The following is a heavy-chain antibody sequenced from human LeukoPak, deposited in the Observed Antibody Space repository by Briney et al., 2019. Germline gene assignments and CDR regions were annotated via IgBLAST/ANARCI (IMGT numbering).Heavy chain of an antibody. J-gene: IGHJ4*02. V-gene: IGHV4-61*02. D-gene: IGHD3-10*01. CDR3: ARSMVRGVITGVFDY. Sequence: SQTLSLTCTVSGGSISNDSYYWRWIRQPAGKGLEWIGRIYTSGDTNYNPSLKSRVAISVDTSKNQFSLKLSSVAASDTAVYYCARSMVRGVITGVFDYWGQGTLVTVSS. CDR2: IYTSGDT. CDR1: GGSISNDSYY.